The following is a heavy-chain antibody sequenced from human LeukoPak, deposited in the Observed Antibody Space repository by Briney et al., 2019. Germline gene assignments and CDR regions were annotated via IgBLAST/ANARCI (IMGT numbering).Heavy chain of an antibody. CDR1: GFTLSAYE. V-gene: IGHV3-48*03. CDR2: ISSSASTI. Sequence: GGSLRLSCAASGFTLSAYEMNWVRQAPGKGLEWVSYISSSASTIYYADSVKGRFTISRDNAKNSLYLQMNSLRAEDTAAYYCARVSGGAFDIWGQGTMVTVSS. CDR3: ARVSGGAFDI. D-gene: IGHD3-10*01. J-gene: IGHJ3*02.